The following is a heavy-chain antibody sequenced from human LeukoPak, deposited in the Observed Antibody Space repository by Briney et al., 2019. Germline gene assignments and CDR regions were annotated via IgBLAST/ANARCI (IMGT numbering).Heavy chain of an antibody. D-gene: IGHD3-22*01. Sequence: PGGSLRLSCAASGFTFSSYGMHWVRQAPGKGLEWVAVISYDGSNKYYADSVKGRFTISRDNSKNTLYLQMNSLRAEDTAVYYCAKDAHYYYDSSGYWDYWGQGTLVTVSS. CDR1: GFTFSSYG. V-gene: IGHV3-30*18. J-gene: IGHJ4*02. CDR3: AKDAHYYYDSSGYWDY. CDR2: ISYDGSNK.